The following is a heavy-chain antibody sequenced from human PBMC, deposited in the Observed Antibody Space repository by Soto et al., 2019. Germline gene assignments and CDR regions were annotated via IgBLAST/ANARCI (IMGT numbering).Heavy chain of an antibody. CDR2: ISGSGGST. CDR1: GFTFSTYA. Sequence: EVQLVESGGGLVQPGRSLRLSCAASGFTFSTYAMSWVRQAPGKGLEWVSAISGSGGSTYYADSVKGRFTISRDNSKNTLYLQMNSLRAEDTAVYYCAKDRSITIFGVVIGGMDVWGQGTTVTVSS. V-gene: IGHV3-23*04. D-gene: IGHD3-3*01. CDR3: AKDRSITIFGVVIGGMDV. J-gene: IGHJ6*02.